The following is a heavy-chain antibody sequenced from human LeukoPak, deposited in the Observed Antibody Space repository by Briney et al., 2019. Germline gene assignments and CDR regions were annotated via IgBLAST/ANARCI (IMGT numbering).Heavy chain of an antibody. V-gene: IGHV3-21*01. J-gene: IGHJ4*02. CDR2: ISSSSSYI. CDR1: GFTFSSYS. Sequence: GGSLRLSCAASGFTFSSYSMNLVRPAPGKGLEWVSSISSSSSYIYYADSVKGRFTISRYNAKNSLYLQMNSLRAEDTAVYYCARDYYDSSGYNNWGQGTLVTVSS. D-gene: IGHD3-22*01. CDR3: ARDYYDSSGYNN.